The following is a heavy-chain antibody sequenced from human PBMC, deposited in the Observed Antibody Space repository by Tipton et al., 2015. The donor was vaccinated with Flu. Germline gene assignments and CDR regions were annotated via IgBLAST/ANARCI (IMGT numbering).Heavy chain of an antibody. CDR1: GGPISSYY. D-gene: IGHD6-19*01. V-gene: IGHV4-59*07. Sequence: TLSLTCTVSGGPISSYYWSWSRQPPGRGLEWIGYIYYSGSTNYNPSLKSRVTISVDTYKNQFSLKLSSVTAADTAVYYCARSVAVAAPGWFDPWGQGTLVTVSS. CDR3: ARSVAVAAPGWFDP. J-gene: IGHJ5*02. CDR2: IYYSGST.